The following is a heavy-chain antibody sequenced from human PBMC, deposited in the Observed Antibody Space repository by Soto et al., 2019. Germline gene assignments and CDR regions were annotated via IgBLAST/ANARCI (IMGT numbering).Heavy chain of an antibody. CDR3: ARGHEYGGNSAVFDI. CDR2: ILPIFGTA. Sequence: QVQLVQSGAEVKKPGSSVKVSCKASGGTFSTSSINWVRQAPGQRPEWMGNILPIFGTADYAQKSQGRVTITADKSTSTAYLEARSLLSEDTAVYYCARGHEYGGNSAVFDIWGQGTVVTVSS. V-gene: IGHV1-69*14. CDR1: GGTFSTSS. J-gene: IGHJ3*02. D-gene: IGHD4-17*01.